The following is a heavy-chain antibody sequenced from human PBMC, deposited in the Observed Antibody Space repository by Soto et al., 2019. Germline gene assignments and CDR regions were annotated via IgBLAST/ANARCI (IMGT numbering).Heavy chain of an antibody. J-gene: IGHJ6*02. CDR1: GGSFSGYY. V-gene: IGHV4-34*01. Sequence: PSETLSLTCAVYGGSFSGYYWSWIRQPPGKGLEWIGEINQSGSTNYNPSLKSRVTISVDTSKNQFSLKLSSVTAADTAVYYCARDRTTYYYYYGMDVWGQGTTVTVSS. D-gene: IGHD1-1*01. CDR2: INQSGST. CDR3: ARDRTTYYYYYGMDV.